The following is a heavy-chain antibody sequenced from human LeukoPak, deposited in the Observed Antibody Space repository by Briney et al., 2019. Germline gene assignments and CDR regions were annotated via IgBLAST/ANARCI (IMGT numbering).Heavy chain of an antibody. CDR2: ISSSSSYI. CDR1: GFTFSSYS. D-gene: IGHD3-9*01. J-gene: IGHJ4*02. V-gene: IGHV3-21*01. CDR3: ARDLSHYDILTGYYKGITNDY. Sequence: GGSLRLSCAASGFTFSSYSMNWVRQAPGKGLEWASSISSSSSYIYYADSVKGRFTISRDNAKNSLYLQMNSLRAEDTAVYYCARDLSHYDILTGYYKGITNDYWGQGTLVTVSS.